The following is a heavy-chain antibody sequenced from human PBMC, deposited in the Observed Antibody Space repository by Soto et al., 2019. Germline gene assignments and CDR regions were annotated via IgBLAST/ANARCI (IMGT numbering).Heavy chain of an antibody. D-gene: IGHD3-10*01. CDR1: SGSISSSTW. CDR2: IYHSGSI. CDR3: ARRRPKGDHFDY. V-gene: IGHV4-4*02. J-gene: IGHJ4*02. Sequence: SETLSLTCAVSSGSISSSTWGSWVRQPPGKGLEWIGAIYHSGSINYNPALMSGITISVDKSKNQFSLNMSSVTAADTAVYYCARRRPKGDHFDYWGQGTLVTVSS.